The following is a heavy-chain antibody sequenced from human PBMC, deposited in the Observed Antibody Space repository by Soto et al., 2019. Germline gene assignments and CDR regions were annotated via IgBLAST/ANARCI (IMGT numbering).Heavy chain of an antibody. CDR1: GYTFTNYG. J-gene: IGHJ6*02. CDR2: ISGYNGNT. CDR3: AREGQATYYYYGMDV. Sequence: QVQVVQSGDEVKKPGASVKVSCKASGYTFTNYGFSWVRQAPGQGLEWMGWISGYNGNTKYAEKIKGRVTMTTDTSTSTAHMELRSLRSDDTAVYYCAREGQATYYYYGMDVWGQGTAVTVSS. V-gene: IGHV1-18*01.